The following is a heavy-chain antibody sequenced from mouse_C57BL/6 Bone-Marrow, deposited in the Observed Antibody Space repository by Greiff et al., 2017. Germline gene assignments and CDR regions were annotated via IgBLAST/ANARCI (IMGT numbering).Heavy chain of an antibody. CDR2: INPSNGGT. V-gene: IGHV1-53*01. D-gene: IGHD1-1*01. J-gene: IGHJ4*01. Sequence: QVQLQQPGTELVKPGASVKLSCKASGYTFTSYWMHWVKQRPGQGLEWIGNINPSNGGTNYNEKFKSKATLTVDKSSSTAYMQLSSLTSEDSAVYYCARWGYYYGSSYSYYAMDYWGQGTSVTVSS. CDR1: GYTFTSYW. CDR3: ARWGYYYGSSYSYYAMDY.